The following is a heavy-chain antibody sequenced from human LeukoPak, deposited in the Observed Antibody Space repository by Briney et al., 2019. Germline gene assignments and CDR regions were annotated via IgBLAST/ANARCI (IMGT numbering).Heavy chain of an antibody. CDR3: ARDYCSSTSCHRYYYYGMDV. V-gene: IGHV3-66*01. CDR1: GFTVSSNS. D-gene: IGHD2-2*02. CDR2: IYSGGST. Sequence: GGSLRLSCAASGFTVSSNSMSWVRQAPGKGLEWVSVIYSGGSTYYADSVKGRFTISRDNSKNTLYLQMNSLRAEDTAVYYCARDYCSSTSCHRYYYYGMDVWGQGTTVTVSS. J-gene: IGHJ6*02.